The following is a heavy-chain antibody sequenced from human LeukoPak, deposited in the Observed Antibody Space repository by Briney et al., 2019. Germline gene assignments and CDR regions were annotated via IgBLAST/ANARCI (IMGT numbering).Heavy chain of an antibody. V-gene: IGHV4-59*01. CDR2: IYYSGST. CDR3: ARGSGCSGGSCYSGGFDY. D-gene: IGHD2-15*01. J-gene: IGHJ4*02. Sequence: PSETLSLTCTVSGGSISSYYWSWIRQPPGKGLEWIGYIYYSGSTNYNPSLKSRVTISVDTSKNQFSLKLSSVTAADTAVYYCARGSGCSGGSCYSGGFDYWGQGTLVTVSS. CDR1: GGSISSYY.